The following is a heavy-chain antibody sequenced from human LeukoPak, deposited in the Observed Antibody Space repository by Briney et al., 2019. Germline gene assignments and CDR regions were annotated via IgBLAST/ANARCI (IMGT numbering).Heavy chain of an antibody. D-gene: IGHD1-1*01. J-gene: IGHJ4*02. CDR1: GGPLSAYY. CDR2: IYDTGNT. CDR3: ASGETGSTLGGY. Sequence: SETLSLTCTVSGGPLSAYYWTWIRQPPGKGLEWIGYIYDTGNTNYNPSLKSRVTISVDTSKNQFSLKLTSVTAADAAVYYCASGETGSTLGGYWGQGTLVTVSS. V-gene: IGHV4-59*01.